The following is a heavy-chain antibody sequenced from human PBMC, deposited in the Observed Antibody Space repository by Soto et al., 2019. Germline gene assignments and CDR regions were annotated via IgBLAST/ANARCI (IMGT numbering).Heavy chain of an antibody. CDR3: AHRRTVASRCWFDP. D-gene: IGHD6-6*01. V-gene: IGHV2-5*01. CDR2: VYAYDTV. Sequence: QITLKESGPTLVKPTQTLTLTCAFSGFSLTTGEGAVGWIRQPPGKALEWLAIVYAYDTVHYSPSLKSRLTITKGTSKIQVVLTRTKMEPVDTATYYCAHRRTVASRCWFDPWGQGTLVTVSS. J-gene: IGHJ5*01. CDR1: GFSLTTGEGA.